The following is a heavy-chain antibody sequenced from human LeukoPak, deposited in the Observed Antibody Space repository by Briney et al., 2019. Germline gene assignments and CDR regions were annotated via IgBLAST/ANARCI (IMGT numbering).Heavy chain of an antibody. J-gene: IGHJ4*02. D-gene: IGHD3-9*01. CDR2: IRYDGSNK. CDR1: GFTFSSYG. Sequence: GGSLRLSCAASGFTFSSYGMHWVRQAPGKGLEWVAFIRYDGSNKYYADSVKGRFTISRDNSKNTLYLQMNSLRAEDTAVYYCAKAAKYYDILTGYYVGLTFGYWGQGTLVTVSS. CDR3: AKAAKYYDILTGYYVGLTFGY. V-gene: IGHV3-30*02.